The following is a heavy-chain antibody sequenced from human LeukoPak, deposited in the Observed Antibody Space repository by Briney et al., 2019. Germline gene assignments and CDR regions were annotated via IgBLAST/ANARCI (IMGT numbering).Heavy chain of an antibody. Sequence: PGRSLRLSCAGSGFTVSSYGMHWVRQAPGHRLEWVAVIWYGGSNKYYADSVKGRFTIPRDNSKNTLYLQKNSLRGEDTAVYYCARDRHVDIVATILDVWGQGTTVTVSS. V-gene: IGHV3-33*01. J-gene: IGHJ6*02. CDR1: GFTVSSYG. CDR3: ARDRHVDIVATILDV. CDR2: IWYGGSNK. D-gene: IGHD5-12*01.